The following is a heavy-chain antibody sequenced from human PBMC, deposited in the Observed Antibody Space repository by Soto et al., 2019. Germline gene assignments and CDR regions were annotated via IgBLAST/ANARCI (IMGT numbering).Heavy chain of an antibody. D-gene: IGHD7-27*01. CDR1: GFTFSSYG. V-gene: IGHV3-30*18. CDR2: ISYDGSNK. Sequence: QVQLVESGGGVVQPGRSLRLSCAASGFTFSSYGMHWVRQAPGKGLEWVAVISYDGSNKYYADSVKGRFTISRDNSKNTLYLQMNRLRAEDTAVYYGAKDLLGPGRADGMDVW. J-gene: IGHJ6*01. CDR3: AKDLLGPGRADGMDV.